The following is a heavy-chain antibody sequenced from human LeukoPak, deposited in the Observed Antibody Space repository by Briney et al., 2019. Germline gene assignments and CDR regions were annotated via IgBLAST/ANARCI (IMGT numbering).Heavy chain of an antibody. CDR1: GGSMSSSSYY. Sequence: SETLSLTCTVSGGSMSSSSYYWGWIRQPPGKGLEWIGSINYSGRTYYNPSLKSRVTISVDTSKNQFSLKLSSVTAADTAVYYCARHPDYGDYDWGQGTLVTVSS. D-gene: IGHD4-17*01. CDR2: INYSGRT. V-gene: IGHV4-39*01. CDR3: ARHPDYGDYD. J-gene: IGHJ4*02.